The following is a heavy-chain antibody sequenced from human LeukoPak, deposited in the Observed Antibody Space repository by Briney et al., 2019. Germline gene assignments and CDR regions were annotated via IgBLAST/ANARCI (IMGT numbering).Heavy chain of an antibody. CDR2: IYTRGST. V-gene: IGHV4-4*07. CDR1: GGSINSYY. Sequence: SETLSLICTVSGGSINSYYWNWIRQPAGKGLDWIGHIYTRGSTKYNPSLKSRVTMSIDTSRNQFSLNLYSVTAADTAVYYCATNYTAVSAFDSWGQGTLVTVSS. D-gene: IGHD3-3*01. CDR3: ATNYTAVSAFDS. J-gene: IGHJ4*02.